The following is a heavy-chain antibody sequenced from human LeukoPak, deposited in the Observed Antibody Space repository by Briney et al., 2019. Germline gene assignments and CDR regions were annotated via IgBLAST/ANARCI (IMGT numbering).Heavy chain of an antibody. V-gene: IGHV3-21*01. CDR2: ISSSSSSI. CDR1: GFTFSSYN. D-gene: IGHD3-22*01. J-gene: IGHJ4*02. CDR3: ARDLGYDGRGPYHYFSS. Sequence: GGSLRLSCAASGFTFSSYNMNWVRQAPGKGLEWVSSISSSSSSIYYADSVKGRFTISRDNAKNSLYLRMNSLRAEDTAFYYCARDLGYDGRGPYHYFSSWGQGTLVTVSS.